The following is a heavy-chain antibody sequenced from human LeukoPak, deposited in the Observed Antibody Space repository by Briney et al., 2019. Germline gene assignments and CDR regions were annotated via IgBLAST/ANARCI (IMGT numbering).Heavy chain of an antibody. Sequence: KTSETLSLTCTVSGGSISSGRYYWSWIRQPAGKGLEWIGRIYTSGSTTYNPSLKSRATISVDTSKNQFSLKLSSVTAADTALYYCARYRNYDFWSGYHGDAFDIWGQGTMVTVSS. CDR1: GGSISSGRYY. D-gene: IGHD3-3*01. V-gene: IGHV4-61*02. CDR2: IYTSGST. J-gene: IGHJ3*02. CDR3: ARYRNYDFWSGYHGDAFDI.